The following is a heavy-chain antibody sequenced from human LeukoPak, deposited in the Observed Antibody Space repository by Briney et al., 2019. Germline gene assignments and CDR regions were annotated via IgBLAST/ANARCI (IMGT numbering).Heavy chain of an antibody. J-gene: IGHJ4*02. Sequence: GESLKISCSGYIFTNYWISWVRQMPGKGLEWMGRIGPSDSYTNYSPSVQGHVTISADKSISTAYLQWSSLKASDTAMYYCARSAWIQLLPDYWGQGTLVTVSS. CDR3: ARSAWIQLLPDY. CDR1: GYIFTNYW. D-gene: IGHD5-18*01. CDR2: IGPSDSYT. V-gene: IGHV5-10-1*01.